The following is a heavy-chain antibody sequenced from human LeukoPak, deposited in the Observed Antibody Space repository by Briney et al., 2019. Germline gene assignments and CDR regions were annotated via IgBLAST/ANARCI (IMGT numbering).Heavy chain of an antibody. J-gene: IGHJ5*02. CDR2: ISDSGGTT. CDR1: GLTFSSCA. Sequence: GGSLRLSCAASGLTFSSCAMSWVRQAPGKGLEWVSGISDSGGTTSYTDSVKGRFTISRDNSKSTLYLQMNSLRAEDTAVYYCAKCRVETYSSGWCNWLDPWGQGTQVTVSS. CDR3: AKCRVETYSSGWCNWLDP. V-gene: IGHV3-23*01. D-gene: IGHD6-19*01.